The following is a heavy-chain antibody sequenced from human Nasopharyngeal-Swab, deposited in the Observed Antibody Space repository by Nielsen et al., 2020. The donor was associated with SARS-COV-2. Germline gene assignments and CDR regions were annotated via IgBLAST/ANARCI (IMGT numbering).Heavy chain of an antibody. V-gene: IGHV4-59*13. CDR3: ASYYDREADAFDI. Sequence: SETLSLTCTVSGGSISSYYWSWIRQPPGKGLEWIGYIYYSGSTNYNPSLKSRVTISVDTSKNQFSLKLSSVTAADTAVYYCASYYDREADAFDIWGQGTMVTVSS. CDR2: IYYSGST. J-gene: IGHJ3*02. CDR1: GGSISSYY. D-gene: IGHD3-22*01.